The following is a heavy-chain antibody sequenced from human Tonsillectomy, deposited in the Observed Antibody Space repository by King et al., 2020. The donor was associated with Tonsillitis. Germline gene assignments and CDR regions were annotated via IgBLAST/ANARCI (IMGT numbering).Heavy chain of an antibody. CDR1: GGSIIGHHYS. Sequence: QLQESGPGLVKPSQTVSLTCTVSGGSIIGHHYSWSWIRQAPGKGLEWIGYIYYTGSTFYNPSLKSRVTVSVDTSNNQFSLTMNSVTAADTAVYYCARASFDISRAYFAWFNPWGQGTLVTVSS. J-gene: IGHJ5*02. CDR2: IYYTGST. V-gene: IGHV4-30-4*07. D-gene: IGHD3-3*01. CDR3: ARASFDISRAYFAWFNP.